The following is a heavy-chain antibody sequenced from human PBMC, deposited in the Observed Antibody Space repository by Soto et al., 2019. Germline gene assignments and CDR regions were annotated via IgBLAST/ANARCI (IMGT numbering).Heavy chain of an antibody. D-gene: IGHD2-2*01. Sequence: VGSLRLSCAAAGCPFSTYAMAWVRQDPGKGLEWVSGVSASGLNTDYADPVKGRFYISRDNSKNTLYLQTSSLRHEDTAVYYCAKDGGPVYCNSPGCSAKHFDYWGQGTLVTVSS. CDR2: VSASGLNT. V-gene: IGHV3-23*01. CDR1: GCPFSTYA. CDR3: AKDGGPVYCNSPGCSAKHFDY. J-gene: IGHJ4*02.